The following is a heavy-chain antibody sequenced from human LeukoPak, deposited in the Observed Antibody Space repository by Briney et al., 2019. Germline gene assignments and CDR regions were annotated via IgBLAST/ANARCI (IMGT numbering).Heavy chain of an antibody. CDR3: ARVEEAAAFNP. CDR1: GFTFSDYY. J-gene: IGHJ5*02. V-gene: IGHV3-11*06. Sequence: GGSLRLSCAASGFTFSDYYMTWIRQAPGKGLEWVSSISSSSSYIYYADSMKGRFTISRDNAKNSLYLQMNSLRAEDTAMYYCARVEEAAAFNPWGQGTLVTVSS. D-gene: IGHD6-13*01. CDR2: ISSSSSYI.